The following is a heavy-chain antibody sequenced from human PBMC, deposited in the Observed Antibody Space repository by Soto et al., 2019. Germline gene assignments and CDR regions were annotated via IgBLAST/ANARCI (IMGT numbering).Heavy chain of an antibody. D-gene: IGHD2-21*01. Sequence: GGSLRLSCAASGFLFSKFGMHWVRQAPGKGLQWVAVISSDGRNKYYGDSVKGRFTISRDNSKYMLYLQMNSLRTEDTAVYYCANPSGYYIGLRRQEEASDIWGQGTKVTVSS. CDR3: ANPSGYYIGLRRQEEASDI. CDR1: GFLFSKFG. J-gene: IGHJ3*02. V-gene: IGHV3-30*18. CDR2: ISSDGRNK.